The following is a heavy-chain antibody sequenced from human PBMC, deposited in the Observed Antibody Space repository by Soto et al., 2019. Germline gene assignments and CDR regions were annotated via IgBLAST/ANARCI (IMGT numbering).Heavy chain of an antibody. CDR2: IIPMFAAT. V-gene: IGHV1-69*01. CDR3: ARGAIVAVPAALSSYHDYTNYRFDS. J-gene: IGHJ4*02. Sequence: QVQLAQSGAEMTKPGSSVKVSCRASGGSFSDFAFSWVRQAPGQGLEWMGGIIPMFAATKYAQRLQDRVTITADESTNTVYLALNSLTSEATAIYYYARGAIVAVPAALSSYHDYTNYRFDSWGQGTLVTVSS. CDR1: GGSFSDFA. D-gene: IGHD2-15*01.